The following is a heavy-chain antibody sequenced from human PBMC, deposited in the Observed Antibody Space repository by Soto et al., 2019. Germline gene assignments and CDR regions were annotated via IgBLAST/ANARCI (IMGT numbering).Heavy chain of an antibody. CDR2: IYYSGST. D-gene: IGHD6-13*01. Sequence: SETLSLTCTVSGGSISSYYWSWIRQPPGKGLEWIGYIYYSGSTNYNPSLKSRVTISVDTSKNQFSLKLSSVTAADTAVYYCARGIAAAALDPWGQGTLVTVSS. J-gene: IGHJ5*02. CDR1: GGSISSYY. V-gene: IGHV4-59*01. CDR3: ARGIAAAALDP.